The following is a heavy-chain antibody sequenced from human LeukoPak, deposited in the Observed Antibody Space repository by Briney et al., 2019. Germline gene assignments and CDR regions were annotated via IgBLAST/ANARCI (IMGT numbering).Heavy chain of an antibody. CDR1: GYTLTELS. CDR2: FDPEDGET. CDR3: ATGGITIFGVVQNWFDP. Sequence: ASVKVSCKVSGYTLTELSMHWVRQAPGKGLEWMGGFDPEDGETIYAQKFQGRVTMTEDTSTDTAYMELSSLRSEDTAVCYCATGGITIFGVVQNWFDPWGQGTLVTVSS. V-gene: IGHV1-24*01. J-gene: IGHJ5*02. D-gene: IGHD3-3*01.